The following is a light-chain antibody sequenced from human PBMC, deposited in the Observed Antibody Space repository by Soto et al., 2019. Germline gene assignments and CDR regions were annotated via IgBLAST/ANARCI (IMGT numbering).Light chain of an antibody. J-gene: IGKJ2*01. CDR2: AAP. V-gene: IGKV1-8*01. Sequence: AIRMTQSPSSFSASTGDRVTITCRASQGIGNYLAWYQQKPGKAPKLLISAAPTLQSGVPSRFSGSGSGTDFTLTISYLQSEDFATYYCQQYYTYPPTFGQGTKLEIK. CDR3: QQYYTYPPT. CDR1: QGIGNY.